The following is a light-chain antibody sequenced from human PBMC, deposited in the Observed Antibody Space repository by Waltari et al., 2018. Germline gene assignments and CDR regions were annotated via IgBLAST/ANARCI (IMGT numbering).Light chain of an antibody. V-gene: IGKV3-20*01. J-gene: IGKJ2*01. CDR2: GAS. Sequence: EIVLTQSPGTLSLSPGERATISCRASQSVSSSYLAWYQQKPGQAPRLLIYGASSRATGIPDRFSGSGSGTDFTLSISRLEPEDFAVYYCQQYGSSPQDTFGQGTKLEIK. CDR1: QSVSSSY. CDR3: QQYGSSPQDT.